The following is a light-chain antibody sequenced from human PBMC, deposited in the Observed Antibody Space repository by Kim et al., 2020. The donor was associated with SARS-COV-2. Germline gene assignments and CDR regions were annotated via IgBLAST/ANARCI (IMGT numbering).Light chain of an antibody. CDR1: RSGSSGY. CDR2: GAS. J-gene: IGKJ5*01. Sequence: SVLAQSPGTLSLSPGERATLSCRASRSGSSGYLAWYQQKPGQAPRLLIYGASSRATGIPGRFSGSGSGTNFTLTISRLEPEDFAVYYCQQYGRSPTFGQGTRLEIK. CDR3: QQYGRSPT. V-gene: IGKV3-20*01.